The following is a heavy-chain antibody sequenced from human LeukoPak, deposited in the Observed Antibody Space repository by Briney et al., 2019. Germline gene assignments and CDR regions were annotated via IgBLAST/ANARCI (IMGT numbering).Heavy chain of an antibody. CDR2: ISSSSSYI. CDR1: GFTFSRFA. J-gene: IGHJ3*02. Sequence: PGGSLRLSCAASGFTFSRFAMTWVRQAPGKGLEWVSSISSSSSYIYYADSVKGRFTISRDNAKNSLYLQMNSLRAEDTAVYYCARDQRGITIFGSGDAFDIWGRGTMVTVSS. CDR3: ARDQRGITIFGSGDAFDI. D-gene: IGHD3-3*01. V-gene: IGHV3-21*01.